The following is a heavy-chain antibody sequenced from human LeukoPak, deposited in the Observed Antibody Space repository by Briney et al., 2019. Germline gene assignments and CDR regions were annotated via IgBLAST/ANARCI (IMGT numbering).Heavy chain of an antibody. CDR3: ARQLGYCRSTSCYADKFDF. CDR2: IYDSGST. D-gene: IGHD2-2*01. V-gene: IGHV4-39*01. Sequence: SETLSLTCTVSGGSISSSSYYWGRIRQPPGKGLEWVGSIYDSGSTYYNPSLKSRVTISVDTSKNHFSLKLSSVTAADTAVYYCARQLGYCRSTSCYADKFDFGGRGTLVSVSS. J-gene: IGHJ4*02. CDR1: GGSISSSSYY.